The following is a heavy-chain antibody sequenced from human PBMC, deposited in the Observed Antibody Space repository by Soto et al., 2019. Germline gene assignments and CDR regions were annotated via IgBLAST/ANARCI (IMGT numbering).Heavy chain of an antibody. Sequence: ASVKVSCKASGYNFNTFDIYWVRQATGHGLEWMGWMNPNSGNTGYAQELRGRVSMTRNTSNTTGYMELTSLTSDDTGVYYCAGGNFRYWGQGTLVTVSS. CDR2: MNPNSGNT. CDR1: GYNFNTFD. V-gene: IGHV1-8*02. CDR3: AGGNFRY. J-gene: IGHJ4*02.